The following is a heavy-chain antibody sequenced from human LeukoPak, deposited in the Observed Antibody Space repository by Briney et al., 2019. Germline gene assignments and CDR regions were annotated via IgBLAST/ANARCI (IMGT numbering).Heavy chain of an antibody. CDR3: ARPPYINIRGYFPPPPPRGWFDP. Sequence: SETLSLTCTVSGGSISSSSYYWGWIRQPPGKGLEWIGSIYYSGSTYYNPSLKSRVTISVNTSKTQSSLKPSSVTAADTPGYSWARPPYINIRGYFPPPPPRGWFDPWGQGTLVTVSS. CDR1: GGSISSSSYY. CDR2: IYYSGST. J-gene: IGHJ5*02. D-gene: IGHD2/OR15-2a*01. V-gene: IGHV4-39*01.